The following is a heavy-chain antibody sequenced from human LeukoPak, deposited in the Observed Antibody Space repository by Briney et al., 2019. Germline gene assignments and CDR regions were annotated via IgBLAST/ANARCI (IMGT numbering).Heavy chain of an antibody. CDR2: ISAYNGNT. Sequence: PGASVKVSCKASGYTFTSYGISWVRQAPGQGLEWMGWISAYNGNTNYAQKLQGRVTMPTDTSTSTAYMDLRSLRAGETAVYCCARLTALRSAFDIWGQGTMVTVSS. CDR1: GYTFTSYG. D-gene: IGHD4-17*01. J-gene: IGHJ3*02. CDR3: ARLTALRSAFDI. V-gene: IGHV1-18*01.